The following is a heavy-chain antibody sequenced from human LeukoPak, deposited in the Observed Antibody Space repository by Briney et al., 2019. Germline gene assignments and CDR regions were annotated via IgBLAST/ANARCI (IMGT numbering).Heavy chain of an antibody. CDR3: AKDSAIGYCSGGSCYTSYGMDV. Sequence: GGSLRLSCAASGFTFSNHPMTWVRQAPGKGLEWVSAISGSGGSTYYADSVKGRFTISRDNSKNTLYLQMNSLRAEDTAVYYCAKDSAIGYCSGGSCYTSYGMDVWGQGATVTVSS. J-gene: IGHJ6*02. CDR1: GFTFSNHP. V-gene: IGHV3-23*01. CDR2: ISGSGGST. D-gene: IGHD2-15*01.